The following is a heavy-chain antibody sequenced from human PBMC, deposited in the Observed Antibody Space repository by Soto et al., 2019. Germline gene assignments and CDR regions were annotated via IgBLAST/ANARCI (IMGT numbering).Heavy chain of an antibody. J-gene: IGHJ4*02. V-gene: IGHV1-69*01. Sequence: VQLVQSGAEVKEPGSSVKVSCKASGDLFNNHAFNWVRHAPGQGVECMGRISPLFSTTNYAQKFQGRVTIGADELTTIVYLEVNNLESDDTAMYYCAASAAIAAAGYFKFWGQGTLVTVSP. CDR2: ISPLFSTT. D-gene: IGHD6-13*01. CDR3: AASAAIAAAGYFKF. CDR1: GDLFNNHA.